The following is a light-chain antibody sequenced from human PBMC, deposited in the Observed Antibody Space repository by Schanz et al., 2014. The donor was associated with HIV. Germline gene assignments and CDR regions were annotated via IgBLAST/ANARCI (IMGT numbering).Light chain of an antibody. Sequence: QSALTQPASVSASPGQSITISCTGTGSDIGGYNFVSWYQQCPGKAPKLVIFDVNNRPAGISSRFSGSKSGNTASLTISGLQPEDECDYFCSSFTYKYTSVFRSGTKPTVL. V-gene: IGLV2-14*03. CDR3: SSFTYKYTSV. CDR2: DVN. CDR1: GSDIGGYNF. J-gene: IGLJ1*01.